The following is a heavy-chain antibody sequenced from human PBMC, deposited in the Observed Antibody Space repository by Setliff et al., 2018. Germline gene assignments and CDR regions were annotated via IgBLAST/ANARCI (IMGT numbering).Heavy chain of an antibody. V-gene: IGHV4-31*03. Sequence: SETLSLTCTVSGGSISSGGYYWSWIRQHPGKGLEWIGYIYYSGSTHYNPPLKSRVTISVDTSKNQFSLKLSSVTAADTAVYYCARVARVVLSRNAFDIWGQGTMVTVSS. CDR2: IYYSGST. CDR1: GGSISSGGYY. CDR3: ARVARVVLSRNAFDI. D-gene: IGHD2-2*01. J-gene: IGHJ3*02.